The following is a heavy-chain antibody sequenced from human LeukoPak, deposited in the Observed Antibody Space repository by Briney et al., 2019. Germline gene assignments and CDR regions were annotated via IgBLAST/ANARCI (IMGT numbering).Heavy chain of an antibody. Sequence: GGSLRLSCAASGFTISNYGMHWVRPAPGKGLEWVAFIRSDGRNEYYADCVKGRFTMSRDNSKGTLYLQMNSLRAEDTDVYYCARVGVGATFDYWGQGILVTVSS. D-gene: IGHD1-26*01. CDR2: IRSDGRNE. V-gene: IGHV3-30*02. CDR1: GFTISNYG. J-gene: IGHJ4*02. CDR3: ARVGVGATFDY.